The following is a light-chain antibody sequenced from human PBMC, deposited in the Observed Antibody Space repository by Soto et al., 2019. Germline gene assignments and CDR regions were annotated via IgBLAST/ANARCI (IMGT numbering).Light chain of an antibody. Sequence: EKALTQPPVTLSLPPGERDTLSCSASQSVSSNFAWYQQRPGQAPRLLIYGASTRASGVPDRFSGSGSGTEFILTISSLQSEDSAVYYCQQYDVWPALTFGGGTKVDIK. CDR3: QQYDVWPALT. CDR2: GAS. J-gene: IGKJ4*01. V-gene: IGKV3-15*01. CDR1: QSVSSN.